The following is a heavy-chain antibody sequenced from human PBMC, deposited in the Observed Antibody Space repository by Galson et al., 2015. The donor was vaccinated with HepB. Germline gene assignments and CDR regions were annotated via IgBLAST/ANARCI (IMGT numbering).Heavy chain of an antibody. CDR3: AKKGAKYSSSSSPRYFDY. Sequence: SLRLSCAASGFTFSSYAMTWVRQAPGKGLEWVSAISASGGSTYYADSVKGRFTISRDNSKNTLYLQMNSLRAEDTAVYYCAKKGAKYSSSSSPRYFDYWGQGTLVTVSS. CDR2: ISASGGST. D-gene: IGHD6-6*01. CDR1: GFTFSSYA. J-gene: IGHJ4*02. V-gene: IGHV3-23*01.